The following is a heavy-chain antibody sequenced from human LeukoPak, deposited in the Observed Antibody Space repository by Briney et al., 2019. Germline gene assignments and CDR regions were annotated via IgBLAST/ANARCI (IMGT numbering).Heavy chain of an antibody. CDR1: GYTFIKCY. CDR3: ARGSGGNAFDF. D-gene: IGHD3-16*01. V-gene: IGHV1-2*02. Sequence: ASVKVSCKTSGYTFIKCYMHWVRQAPGQGLEWMGWINPNGGATNYAQKFRGRVTVTRDTSITTVYMDLTGLKSDDTAVYFCARGSGGNAFDFWGQGTMVTVSS. CDR2: INPNGGAT. J-gene: IGHJ3*01.